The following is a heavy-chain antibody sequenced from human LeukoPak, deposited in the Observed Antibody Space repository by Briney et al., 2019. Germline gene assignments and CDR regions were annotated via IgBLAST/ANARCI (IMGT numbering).Heavy chain of an antibody. D-gene: IGHD3-10*01. CDR1: GFTFSSYD. Sequence: GGSLRLSCAASGFTFSSYDMSWVRQAPGKGLEWVSAISGSGGSTYYADSVKGRFTIPRDNSKNTLYLQMNSLRAEDTAVYYCAKRFDRGVYGMDVWGQGTTVTVSS. V-gene: IGHV3-23*01. J-gene: IGHJ6*02. CDR2: ISGSGGST. CDR3: AKRFDRGVYGMDV.